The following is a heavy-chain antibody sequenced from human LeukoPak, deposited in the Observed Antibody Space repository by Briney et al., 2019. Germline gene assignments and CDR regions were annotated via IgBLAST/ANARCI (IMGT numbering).Heavy chain of an antibody. CDR3: GKPADEHFDY. J-gene: IGHJ4*02. V-gene: IGHV3-11*04. CDR1: GFTFSDYY. CDR2: ISSSGSTI. Sequence: GGSLRLSCAASGFTFSDYYMSWIRQAPGKGLEWVSYISSSGSTIYYADSVKGRFTISRDNAKNSLYLQMNSLKVEDTATYYCGKPADEHFDYWGQGTLVIVSS.